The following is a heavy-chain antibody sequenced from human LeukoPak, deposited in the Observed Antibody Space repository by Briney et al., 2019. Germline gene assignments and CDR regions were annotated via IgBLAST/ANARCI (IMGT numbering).Heavy chain of an antibody. CDR1: GFTFGDYA. Sequence: GGSLRLSCTASGFTFGDYAMSWFRQAPGKGLEWVGFIRSKAYGGTTEYAASVKGRFTISRDDSKSIAYLQMNSLKTEDTAVYYCTRDLYSSSWYARYYWGQGTLVTVSS. CDR3: TRDLYSSSWYARYY. CDR2: IRSKAYGGTT. J-gene: IGHJ4*02. V-gene: IGHV3-49*03. D-gene: IGHD6-13*01.